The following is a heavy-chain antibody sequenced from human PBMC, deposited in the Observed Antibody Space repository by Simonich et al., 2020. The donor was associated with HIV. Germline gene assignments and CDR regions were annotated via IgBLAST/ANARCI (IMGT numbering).Heavy chain of an antibody. D-gene: IGHD3-22*01. Sequence: EVQLEESGGGLVQPGRSLRLSCTAPGVTFGDYAMSWFRKGPGKGLGWVGFIRSKAYGGTTEYAASVKGRFTISRDDYKSIAYLKMNSLKTEDTAVYYCTSSDYDSSDYYYRYFQHWGQGTLVTVSS. J-gene: IGHJ1*01. V-gene: IGHV3-49*03. CDR3: TSSDYDSSDYYYRYFQH. CDR2: IRSKAYGGTT. CDR1: GVTFGDYA.